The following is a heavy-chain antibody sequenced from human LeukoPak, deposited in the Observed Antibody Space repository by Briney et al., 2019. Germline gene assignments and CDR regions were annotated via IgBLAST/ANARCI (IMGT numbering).Heavy chain of an antibody. CDR3: ARSGTGAQQTSFDY. V-gene: IGHV1-2*02. J-gene: IGHJ4*02. CDR1: GYTFTGHY. D-gene: IGHD1-14*01. Sequence: GASVKVSCKASGYTFTGHYMHWVRQAAGQGLEWMGWINPNSGGTNYAQKFQGRVTVTRDTSISTAYMELSRLTSDDTAVYYCARSGTGAQQTSFDYWGQGTLVTVSS. CDR2: INPNSGGT.